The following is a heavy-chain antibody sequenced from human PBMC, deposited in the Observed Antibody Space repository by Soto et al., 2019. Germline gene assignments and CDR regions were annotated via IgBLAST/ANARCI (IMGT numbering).Heavy chain of an antibody. CDR1: GYPFTSYA. D-gene: IGHD3-22*01. V-gene: IGHV1-69*13. CDR2: IIPIFGTA. J-gene: IGHJ4*02. Sequence: SGKVSCKTSGYPFTSYAITWGRPAPGQGLEWMGGIIPIFGTANYTQKFQGRVTITADESTSTAYMELSSLRSEDTAVYYCARDPDYYDSSGFRDYWGQGTLVTVSS. CDR3: ARDPDYYDSSGFRDY.